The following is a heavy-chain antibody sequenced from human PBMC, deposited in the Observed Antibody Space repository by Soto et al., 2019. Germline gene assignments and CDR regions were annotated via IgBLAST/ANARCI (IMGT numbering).Heavy chain of an antibody. V-gene: IGHV4-61*01. CDR3: ARTTAVPNTLRSRYFFDF. Sequence: SETLSLTCSVSGGSVNNKTYYWNWIRQPPGKRLEWIGYVYYSGTTNYNPSLKSRVTISIDMSKNQFSLRLSSVTAADTALYYCARTTAVPNTLRSRYFFDFWGQGTLVTVSS. CDR1: GGSVNNKTYY. D-gene: IGHD3-9*01. J-gene: IGHJ4*02. CDR2: VYYSGTT.